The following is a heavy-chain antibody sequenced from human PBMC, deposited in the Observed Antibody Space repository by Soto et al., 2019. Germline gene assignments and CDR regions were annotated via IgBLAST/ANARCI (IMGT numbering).Heavy chain of an antibody. Sequence: WRSLRLSYAASGFTFRSYAMHWVRQAPGKGLEGVAGISYDGSNKYYADSVKGRFTISRDNSKNTLYLQMNSLRAEHTAVYYCARDKGSDYYSASSGYWSIYYYGMDVWGQGTTVTVSS. CDR1: GFTFRSYA. D-gene: IGHD3-22*01. J-gene: IGHJ6*02. CDR3: ARDKGSDYYSASSGYWSIYYYGMDV. CDR2: ISYDGSNK. V-gene: IGHV3-30-3*01.